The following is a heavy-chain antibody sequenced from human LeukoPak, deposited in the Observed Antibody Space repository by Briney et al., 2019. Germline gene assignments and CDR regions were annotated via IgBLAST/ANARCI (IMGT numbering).Heavy chain of an antibody. J-gene: IGHJ4*02. CDR1: GGSISSYY. D-gene: IGHD3-22*01. CDR3: ARDLPDSSGSYYFDY. Sequence: SETLSLTCTVSGGSISSYYWSWIRQPLGKGLEWIGYIYYSGSTNYNPSLKSRVTISVDTSKNQFSLKLSSVTAADTAVYYCARDLPDSSGSYYFDYWGQGTLVTVSS. V-gene: IGHV4-59*01. CDR2: IYYSGST.